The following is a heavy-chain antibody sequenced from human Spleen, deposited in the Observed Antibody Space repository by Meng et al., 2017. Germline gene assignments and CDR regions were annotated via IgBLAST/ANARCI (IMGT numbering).Heavy chain of an antibody. CDR3: ARVSTNCGGDCYDPSRRVRSSAFDI. J-gene: IGHJ3*02. V-gene: IGHV1-2*06. D-gene: IGHD2-21*02. Sequence: ASVKVSCKPSGYNFPDYWLHWVRRAPGQGLEWMGRIDPKSGDTHYAQRFQGRVTMTGDTSISTAYMELSGLRSDDTAMYYCARVSTNCGGDCYDPSRRVRSSAFDIWGQGTMVTVSS. CDR2: IDPKSGDT. CDR1: GYNFPDYW.